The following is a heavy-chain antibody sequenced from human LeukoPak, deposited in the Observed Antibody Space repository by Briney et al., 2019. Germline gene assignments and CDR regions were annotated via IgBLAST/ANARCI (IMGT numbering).Heavy chain of an antibody. Sequence: QTGGSLRLSCAASGFTFSSYAMSWVRQAPGKGLEWVSAISGSGGSTYYADSVKGRFTISRDNSKNTLYLQMNSLRAEDTAVYYCAKGEEGSTSLYGMGVWGKGTTVTVSS. CDR3: AKGEEGSTSLYGMGV. V-gene: IGHV3-23*01. J-gene: IGHJ6*04. CDR1: GFTFSSYA. D-gene: IGHD2-2*01. CDR2: ISGSGGST.